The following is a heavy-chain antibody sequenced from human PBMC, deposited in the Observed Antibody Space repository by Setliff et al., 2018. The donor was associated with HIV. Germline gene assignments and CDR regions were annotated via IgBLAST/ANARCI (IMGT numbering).Heavy chain of an antibody. CDR2: ISSSSSTT. V-gene: IGHV3-48*04. CDR3: VRDQGYDSDLYKFYFDS. D-gene: IGHD5-12*01. J-gene: IGHJ4*02. Sequence: PGGSLRLSCAASGFTFSSYSMNWVRQAPGKGLEWVSYISSSSSTTYYADSVKGRFTISRDNAKNSLYLQMNSLRVEEDTALYYCVRDQGYDSDLYKFYFDSWGQGTLVTVSS. CDR1: GFTFSSYS.